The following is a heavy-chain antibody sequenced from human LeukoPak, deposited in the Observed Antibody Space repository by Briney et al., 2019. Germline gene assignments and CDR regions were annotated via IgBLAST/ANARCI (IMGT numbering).Heavy chain of an antibody. D-gene: IGHD4-17*01. CDR3: ARDVVTVTKGFDI. V-gene: IGHV4-59*11. CDR2: VSYIGST. CDR1: TDSFSSHY. J-gene: IGHJ3*02. Sequence: SETLSLTCAVSTDSFSSHYWTWIRQPPGKGLEWIGYVSYIGSTNYNPSLKSRVTISIDTSKNQFSLKLSSVTAADTAVYYCARDVVTVTKGFDIWGQGTMVSVSS.